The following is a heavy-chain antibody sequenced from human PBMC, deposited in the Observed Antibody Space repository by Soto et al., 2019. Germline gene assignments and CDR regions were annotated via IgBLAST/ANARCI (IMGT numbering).Heavy chain of an antibody. CDR3: ARVVNYYDSSGYNWYFDL. CDR1: GFTFSSYD. J-gene: IGHJ2*01. Sequence: PGGSLRLSCAASGFTFSSYDMHWVRQATGKGLEWVSAIGTAGDTYYPGSVKGRFTISRENAKNSLYLQMNSLRAGDTAVYYCARVVNYYDSSGYNWYFDLWGRGTLVTVSS. CDR2: IGTAGDT. D-gene: IGHD3-22*01. V-gene: IGHV3-13*01.